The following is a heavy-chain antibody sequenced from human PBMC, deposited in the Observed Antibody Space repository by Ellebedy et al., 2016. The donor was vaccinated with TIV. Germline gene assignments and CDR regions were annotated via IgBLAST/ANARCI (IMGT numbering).Heavy chain of an antibody. D-gene: IGHD4-17*01. CDR1: GFSFSSYW. Sequence: GGSLRLSCAVSGFSFSSYWMSWVRQPQGQGLEWVANLRPDGGEKHYVDSVKCRLTISRDNSKNSLYLQMNSLRVEDTAVYYCAREGAYGDYAPGQYCMDVWGQGTTVTVS. V-gene: IGHV3-7*03. J-gene: IGHJ6*02. CDR3: AREGAYGDYAPGQYCMDV. CDR2: LRPDGGEK.